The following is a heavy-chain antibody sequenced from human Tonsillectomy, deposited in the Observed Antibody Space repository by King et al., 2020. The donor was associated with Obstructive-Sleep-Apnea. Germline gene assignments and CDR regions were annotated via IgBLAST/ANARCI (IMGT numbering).Heavy chain of an antibody. CDR2: IYPGDSDT. D-gene: IGHD1-26*01. J-gene: IGHJ6*02. V-gene: IGHV5-51*01. CDR3: ARQRLGGTYGYYYGMDV. CDR1: GFSFSDYW. Sequence: QLVQSGAEVKKPGESLKISCKGSGFSFSDYWIGWVRQMPGKGLEWMGIIYPGDSDTRYGPSFPGQVTISADKSMNTAYLQWTSLKVSDTANYYCARQRLGGTYGYYYGMDVWGQGTTVTVSS.